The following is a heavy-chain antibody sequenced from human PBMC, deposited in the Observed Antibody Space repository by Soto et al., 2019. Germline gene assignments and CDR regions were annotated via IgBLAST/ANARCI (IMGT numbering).Heavy chain of an antibody. D-gene: IGHD3-10*01. CDR2: IYYSGST. Sequence: SETLSLTCTVFWGSISSYYWSWIQQPPGKGLEWIGYIYYSGSTNYNPSLKSRVTISVDTSKNQFSLKLSSVTAADTAVYYCARGNYGSGSYYTGGYYYYMDVWGKGTTVTVSS. CDR1: WGSISSYY. CDR3: ARGNYGSGSYYTGGYYYYMDV. J-gene: IGHJ6*03. V-gene: IGHV4-59*01.